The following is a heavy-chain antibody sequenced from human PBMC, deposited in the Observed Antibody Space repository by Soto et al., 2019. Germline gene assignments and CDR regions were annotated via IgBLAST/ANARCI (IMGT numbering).Heavy chain of an antibody. J-gene: IGHJ4*02. Sequence: QVQLQESGPGLVKPSETLSLTCTVSGGSVSSDTYYWSWIRQPPGKGLEWIGYIFYSGSTDYNPSLKSRVTLTGDTSKNQSPRKLRSVTAADTAVYYCARGPTITTDYWGKGTLVTVSS. V-gene: IGHV4-61*01. CDR1: GGSVSSDTYY. CDR2: IFYSGST. D-gene: IGHD4-4*01. CDR3: ARGPTITTDY.